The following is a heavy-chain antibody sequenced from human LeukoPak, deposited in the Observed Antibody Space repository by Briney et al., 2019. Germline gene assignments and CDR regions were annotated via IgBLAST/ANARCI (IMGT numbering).Heavy chain of an antibody. CDR1: GYTFTGYY. J-gene: IGHJ4*02. V-gene: IGHV1-2*02. D-gene: IGHD3-3*01. CDR3: ARFHYDFWSGYYTMGTYYFDY. Sequence: GASVKVSCKASGYTFTGYYMHWVRQAPGQGLEWMGWINRNSGGTNYAQTFQGRVTMTRDTSISTAYMELSRLRSDDTAVYYCARFHYDFWSGYYTMGTYYFDYWGQGTLVTVSS. CDR2: INRNSGGT.